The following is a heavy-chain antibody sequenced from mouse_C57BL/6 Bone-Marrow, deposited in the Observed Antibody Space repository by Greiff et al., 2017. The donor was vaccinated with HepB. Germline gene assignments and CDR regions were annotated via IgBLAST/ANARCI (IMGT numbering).Heavy chain of an antibody. CDR3: ASLYGYDGYYFDY. CDR1: GFTFTDYY. Sequence: EVQLVESGGGLVQPGGSLSLSCAASGFTFTDYYMSWVRQPPGKALEWLGFIRNKANGYTTEYSASVKGRFTISRDNSQSILYLQMNALRAEDSATYDCASLYGYDGYYFDYWGQGTTLTVSS. CDR2: IRNKANGYTT. J-gene: IGHJ2*01. V-gene: IGHV7-3*01. D-gene: IGHD2-2*01.